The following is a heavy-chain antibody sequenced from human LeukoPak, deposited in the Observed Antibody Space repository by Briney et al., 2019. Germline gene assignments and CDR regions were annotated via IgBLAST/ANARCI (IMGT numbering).Heavy chain of an antibody. CDR2: IYYSGST. CDR3: ARATTATYYYYYMDV. D-gene: IGHD1-26*01. J-gene: IGHJ6*03. V-gene: IGHV4-59*01. Sequence: SETLSLTCTVSGGSISSYYWSWIRQPPGKGLEWIGYIYYSGSTNYNPSLKSRVTISVDTSKNQFSLKLSSVTAAGTAVYYCARATTATYYYYYMDVWGKGTTVTVSS. CDR1: GGSISSYY.